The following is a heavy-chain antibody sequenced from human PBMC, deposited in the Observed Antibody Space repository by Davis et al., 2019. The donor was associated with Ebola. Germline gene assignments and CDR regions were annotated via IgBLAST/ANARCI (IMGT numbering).Heavy chain of an antibody. CDR1: GGSIISSSSY. CDR2: IYYSGST. J-gene: IGHJ4*02. CDR3: ARVRERCISTSCYVGYFDY. V-gene: IGHV4-39*07. D-gene: IGHD2-2*01. Sequence: MPSETLSLTCTVSGGSIISSSSYWGWIRQPPGKGLEWIGTIYYSGSTYYNPSLKSRVTISVDTSKNQFSLKLSSVTAADTAVYYCARVRERCISTSCYVGYFDYWGQGTLVTVSS.